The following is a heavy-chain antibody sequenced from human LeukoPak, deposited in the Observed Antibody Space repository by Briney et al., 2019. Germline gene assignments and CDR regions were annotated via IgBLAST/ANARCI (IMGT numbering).Heavy chain of an antibody. V-gene: IGHV5-51*01. J-gene: IGHJ4*02. D-gene: IGHD1-26*01. CDR2: MYPGGSDI. CDR3: ASRTGSYYPFDS. Sequence: GASLQISCQGSGYSFSNYYIDWVRQVPGKGLEWMGVMYPGGSDIRYSPSFQGQVTISADKSIDTAYLQWSSLKAPDSAMYYCASRTGSYYPFDSWGQGTLVTVSS. CDR1: GYSFSNYY.